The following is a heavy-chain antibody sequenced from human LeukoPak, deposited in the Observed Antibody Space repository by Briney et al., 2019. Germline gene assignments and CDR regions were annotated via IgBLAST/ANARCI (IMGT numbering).Heavy chain of an antibody. Sequence: PGGSLRLSCAASGFIFSNYGMHWVRQAPGKGLEWVAVISDDGSNKYYADSVKGRFTISRDNSKNTLYLQMNSLRAEDTAVYYCAKDQEQWLIRGLDYWGQGTLVTVSS. CDR3: AKDQEQWLIRGLDY. CDR2: ISDDGSNK. D-gene: IGHD6-19*01. J-gene: IGHJ4*02. V-gene: IGHV3-30*18. CDR1: GFIFSNYG.